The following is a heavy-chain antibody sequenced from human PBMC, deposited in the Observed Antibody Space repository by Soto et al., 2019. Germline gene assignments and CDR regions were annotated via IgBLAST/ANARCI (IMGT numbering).Heavy chain of an antibody. J-gene: IGHJ4*02. Sequence: GGSLRLPCAASGFTFSSYAMHWVRQAPGKGLEWVAVISYDGSNKYYADSVKGRFTISRDNSKNTLYLQMNSLRAEDTAVYYCARDGSPGTAMVFYYFDYWGQGTLVTVSS. V-gene: IGHV3-30-3*01. D-gene: IGHD5-18*01. CDR1: GFTFSSYA. CDR3: ARDGSPGTAMVFYYFDY. CDR2: ISYDGSNK.